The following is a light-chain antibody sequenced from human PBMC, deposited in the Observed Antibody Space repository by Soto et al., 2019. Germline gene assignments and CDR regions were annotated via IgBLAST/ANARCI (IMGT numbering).Light chain of an antibody. V-gene: IGLV2-23*02. J-gene: IGLJ1*01. CDR2: EVS. CDR1: SSDVGSYNL. Sequence: QSALTQPASVSGSPGQSITISCTGTSSDVGSYNLVSWYQQHPGKAPKLMIYEVSKRPSGVSNRFSGSKSGNTASLTISGLQAEDEADYYCCSDAGSSTLSYVFGTGTKVTVL. CDR3: CSDAGSSTLSYV.